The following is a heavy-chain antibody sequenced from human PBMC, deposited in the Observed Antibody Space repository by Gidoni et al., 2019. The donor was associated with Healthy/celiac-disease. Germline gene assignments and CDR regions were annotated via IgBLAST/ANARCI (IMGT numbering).Heavy chain of an antibody. D-gene: IGHD3-10*01. CDR3: ARGQEFLDY. J-gene: IGHJ4*02. Sequence: QVQLVESGGGVVQPGRSLRLSCAASGFTFSSYAMHWVRQAPGKGLEWVAVISYDGSNKYYADSVKGRFTISRDNSKNTLYLQMNSLRAEDTAVYYCARGQEFLDYWGQGTLVTVSS. CDR1: GFTFSSYA. V-gene: IGHV3-30-3*01. CDR2: ISYDGSNK.